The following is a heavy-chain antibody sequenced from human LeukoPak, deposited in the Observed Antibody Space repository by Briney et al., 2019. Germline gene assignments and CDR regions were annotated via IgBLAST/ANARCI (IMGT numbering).Heavy chain of an antibody. CDR1: GGSFSGYY. D-gene: IGHD2-2*01. V-gene: IGHV4-34*01. J-gene: IGHJ5*02. CDR2: INHSGGT. CDR3: ARAAFYCSSTSCLPNWFDP. Sequence: SETLSLTCAVYGGSFSGYYWSWIRQPPGKGLEWIGEINHSGGTNYNPSLKSRVTISVDTSKNQFSLKLSSVTAADTAVYYCARAAFYCSSTSCLPNWFDPWGQGTLVTVSS.